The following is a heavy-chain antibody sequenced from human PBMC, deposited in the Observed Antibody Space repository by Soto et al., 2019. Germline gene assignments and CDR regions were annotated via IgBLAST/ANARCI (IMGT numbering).Heavy chain of an antibody. V-gene: IGHV3-23*01. CDR1: GFTFSSYA. D-gene: IGHD4-17*01. CDR3: AKDDNDYGDYVGYFQH. J-gene: IGHJ1*01. Sequence: GGSLRLSCAASGFTFSSYAMSWVRQAPGKGLEWVSAISGSGGSTYYADSVKGRFTISRDNSKNTLYLQMNSLRAEDTAVYYCAKDDNDYGDYVGYFQHWGQGTLVTVSS. CDR2: ISGSGGST.